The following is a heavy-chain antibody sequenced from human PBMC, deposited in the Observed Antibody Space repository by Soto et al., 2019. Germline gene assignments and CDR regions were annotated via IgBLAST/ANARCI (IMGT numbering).Heavy chain of an antibody. J-gene: IGHJ4*02. CDR1: GFTFSSYA. V-gene: IGHV3-23*01. Sequence: GGSLRLSCAASGFTFSSYAMSWVRQAPGKGLEWISGISGSGDTTYYADSVKGRFTVSRDDSKNTLYLQMNSLRAEDTAVYYCTTGLSNGYYNFAYWGQGTPVTVSS. CDR3: TTGLSNGYYNFAY. CDR2: ISGSGDTT. D-gene: IGHD3-22*01.